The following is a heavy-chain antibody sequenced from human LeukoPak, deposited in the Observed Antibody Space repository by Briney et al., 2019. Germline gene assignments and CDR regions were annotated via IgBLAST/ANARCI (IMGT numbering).Heavy chain of an antibody. CDR2: MNPNGGNT. Sequence: ASVKVSCKASGYTFTSYDINWVRQATGQGLEWMGWMNPNGGNTGYAQKFQGRVTMTRNTSISTAYMELSSLRSEDTAVYYCARNSGSYEELDYWGQGTLVTVSS. CDR1: GYTFTSYD. D-gene: IGHD1-26*01. V-gene: IGHV1-8*01. CDR3: ARNSGSYEELDY. J-gene: IGHJ4*02.